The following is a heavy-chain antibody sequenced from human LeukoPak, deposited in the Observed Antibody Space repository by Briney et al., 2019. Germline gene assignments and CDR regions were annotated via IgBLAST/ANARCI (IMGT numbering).Heavy chain of an antibody. D-gene: IGHD2-2*01. CDR1: GYTFTGYC. J-gene: IGHJ4*02. CDR2: INPNSGGT. CDR3: ARARGIVVPSPFDY. Sequence: ASVKVSCKASGYTFTGYCMHWVRQAPGQGLEWMGWINPNSGGTNYAQKFQGRVTMTRDTSISTAYMELSRLRSDDTAVYYCARARGIVVPSPFDYWGQGTLVTVSS. V-gene: IGHV1-2*02.